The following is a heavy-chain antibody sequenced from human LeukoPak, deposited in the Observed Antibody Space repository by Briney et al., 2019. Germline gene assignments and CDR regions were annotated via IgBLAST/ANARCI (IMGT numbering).Heavy chain of an antibody. CDR3: AQQRTLWQQLLDY. CDR1: GFTFSSYG. V-gene: IGHV3-30*02. Sequence: PGESLRLSCAASGFTFSSYGMHWVRQAPGKGLEWVAFIRYDGSNKYYADSVKGRFTISRDNSKNTLYLQMSSLRAEDTAVYYCAQQRTLWQQLLDYWGQGTLVTVSS. D-gene: IGHD6-13*01. CDR2: IRYDGSNK. J-gene: IGHJ4*02.